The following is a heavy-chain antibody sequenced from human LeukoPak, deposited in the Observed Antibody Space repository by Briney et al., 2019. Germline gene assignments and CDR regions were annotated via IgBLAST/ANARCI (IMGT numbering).Heavy chain of an antibody. J-gene: IGHJ4*02. CDR2: IYNSGST. D-gene: IGHD6-13*01. CDR3: ARGVVAAAGRTFDF. Sequence: TSETLSLTCTVSGDSFSYFYWSWIRQPPGKGLEWIGYIYNSGSTNYNPSLKSRVTISLDTSKNQFSLKLSSVTAADTAVYYCARGVVAAAGRTFDFWGQGTLVTVSS. CDR1: GDSFSYFY. V-gene: IGHV4-59*01.